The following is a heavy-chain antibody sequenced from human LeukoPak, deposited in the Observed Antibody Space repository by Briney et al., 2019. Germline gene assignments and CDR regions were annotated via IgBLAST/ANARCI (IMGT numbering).Heavy chain of an antibody. CDR2: IYYSGST. D-gene: IGHD2-15*01. V-gene: IGHV4-59*01. Sequence: SETLFLTCTVSGGSISSYYWSWIRQPPGKGLEWIGYIYYSGSTNYNPSLKSRVTISVDTSKNQFSLKLSSVTAADTAVYYCARYCSGGSCYSDWFDPWGQGTLVTVSS. CDR1: GGSISSYY. J-gene: IGHJ5*02. CDR3: ARYCSGGSCYSDWFDP.